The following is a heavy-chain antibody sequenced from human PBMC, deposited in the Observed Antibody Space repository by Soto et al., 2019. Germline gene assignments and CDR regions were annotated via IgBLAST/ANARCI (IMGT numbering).Heavy chain of an antibody. CDR3: ARGGYYGDSPMDV. D-gene: IGHD4-17*01. CDR2: ISSSGSTI. CDR1: GFTFSDYY. Sequence: SCAASGFTFSDYYMSWIRQAPGKGLEWVSYISSSGSTIYYADSVKGRFTISRDSAKNSLYLQMNGLRAEDTAVYYCARGGYYGDSPMDVWGQGTTVTVSS. J-gene: IGHJ6*02. V-gene: IGHV3-11*01.